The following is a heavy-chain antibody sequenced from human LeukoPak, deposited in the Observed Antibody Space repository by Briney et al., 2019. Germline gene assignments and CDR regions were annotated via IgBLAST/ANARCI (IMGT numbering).Heavy chain of an antibody. CDR1: GFTFSSYA. CDR2: ISYDGSNK. J-gene: IGHJ4*02. Sequence: GGSLRLSCAASGFTFSSYAMHWVRQAPGKGLKWVAVISYDGSNKYYADSVKGRFTISRDNSKNTLYLQMNSLRAEDTAVYYCARVIGLVDYFDYWGQGTLVTVSS. CDR3: ARVIGLVDYFDY. V-gene: IGHV3-30-3*01. D-gene: IGHD2/OR15-2a*01.